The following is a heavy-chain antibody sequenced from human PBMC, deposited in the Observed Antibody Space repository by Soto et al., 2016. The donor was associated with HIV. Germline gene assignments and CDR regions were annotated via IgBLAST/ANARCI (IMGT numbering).Heavy chain of an antibody. CDR3: ARHSPDFMDLRIPFDI. Sequence: QLQLQESGPGLVKPSETLSLTCTVSGGSISSGSSFKRSSYYWGWIRQPPGKGLEWIGSVFYTGITYYSASLRGRVTIFVDMSKNQFSLKLNSVTAADTAVYYCARHSPDFMDLRIPFDIWGQGSMVTVSS. CDR2: VFYTGIT. CDR1: GGSISSGSSFKRSSYY. D-gene: IGHD3-3*01. V-gene: IGHV4-39*01. J-gene: IGHJ3*02.